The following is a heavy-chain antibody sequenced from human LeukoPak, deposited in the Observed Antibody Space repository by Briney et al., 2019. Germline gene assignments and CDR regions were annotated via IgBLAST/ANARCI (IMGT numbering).Heavy chain of an antibody. Sequence: GSLRLSCAASGFTFDDYAMHWVRQAPGKGLEWVANIKQDGSEKYYVDSVKGRFTISRDNAKNSLYLQMNSLRAEDTAVYYCARDRTYYYDLDPWGQGTLVTVSS. J-gene: IGHJ5*02. V-gene: IGHV3-7*01. CDR3: ARDRTYYYDLDP. D-gene: IGHD3-22*01. CDR2: IKQDGSEK. CDR1: GFTFDDYA.